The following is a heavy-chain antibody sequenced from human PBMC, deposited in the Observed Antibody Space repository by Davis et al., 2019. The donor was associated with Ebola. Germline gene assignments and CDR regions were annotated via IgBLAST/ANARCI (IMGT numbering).Heavy chain of an antibody. CDR3: ARASANWGGRLDY. Sequence: PSETLSLTCDISGDSVSSNSGAWNWIRQSPSRGLEWLGRTYYRSKWYNDYAVSVKSRITINPDTSKNQFSLQLNSVTPEDTAVYYCARASANWGGRLDYWGQGTLVTVSS. CDR2: TYYRSKWYN. V-gene: IGHV6-1*01. CDR1: GDSVSSNSGA. J-gene: IGHJ4*02. D-gene: IGHD7-27*01.